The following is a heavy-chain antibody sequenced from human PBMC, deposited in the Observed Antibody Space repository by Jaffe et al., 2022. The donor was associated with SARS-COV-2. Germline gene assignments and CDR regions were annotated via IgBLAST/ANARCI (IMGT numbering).Heavy chain of an antibody. CDR3: ARRSLFSLDY. CDR2: ISGSSGNT. D-gene: IGHD3-9*01. J-gene: IGHJ4*02. CDR1: GYTFSSYG. V-gene: IGHV1-18*01. Sequence: QVQLVQSGVEVKKPGASVKVSCKASGYTFSSYGISWVRQAPGQGLEWMGWISGSSGNTKYALNLQGRVTMTTDTSTSTGYMELRSLTSDDTAVYFCARRSLFSLDYWGQGTVVTVSS.